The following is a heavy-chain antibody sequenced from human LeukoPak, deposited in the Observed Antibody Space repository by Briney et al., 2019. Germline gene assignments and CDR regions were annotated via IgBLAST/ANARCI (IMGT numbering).Heavy chain of an antibody. J-gene: IGHJ4*02. V-gene: IGHV4-34*01. CDR1: GGSFSGYY. D-gene: IGHD3-22*01. Sequence: SETRSLTCAVYGGSFSGYYWGWIRQPPGKGLEWIGEINHSGSTNYNPSLKSRVTISVDTSKNQFSLKLSSVTAADTAVYYCARERDDSSGYYLEDYWGQGTLVTV. CDR3: ARERDDSSGYYLEDY. CDR2: INHSGST.